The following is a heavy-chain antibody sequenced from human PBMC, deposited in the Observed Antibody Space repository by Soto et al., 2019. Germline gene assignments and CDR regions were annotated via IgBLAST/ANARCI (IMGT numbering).Heavy chain of an antibody. CDR3: VRLIGNSWLDS. D-gene: IGHD2-8*01. V-gene: IGHV4-30-2*05. CDR1: GGSISSGGYS. J-gene: IGHJ5*01. CDR2: IYHSGST. Sequence: NPSETLSLTCADSGGSISSGGYSWSWIRQPPGKGLEWIGYIYHSGSTYYNPSLKSRITINPDISNNQVSLHLNSVTPDDTAVYYCVRLIGNSWLDSWGQGTLVTVSS.